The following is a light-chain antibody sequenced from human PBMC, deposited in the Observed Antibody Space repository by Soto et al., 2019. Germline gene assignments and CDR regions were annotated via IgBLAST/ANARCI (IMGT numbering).Light chain of an antibody. CDR3: QVWDVSGGRYV. V-gene: IGLV3-21*02. J-gene: IGLJ1*01. Sequence: SYELTQPASVSLAPGQTASLTCWGANIGTQSGHWYQQRLGQAPVLVVYRNSDRPSGLSERFSGSNIGNTAILTIRRVEAADEADYYCQVWDVSGGRYVFGPGTKVTVL. CDR2: RNS. CDR1: NIGTQS.